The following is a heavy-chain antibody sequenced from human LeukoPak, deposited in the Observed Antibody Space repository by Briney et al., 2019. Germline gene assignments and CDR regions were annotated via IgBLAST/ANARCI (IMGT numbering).Heavy chain of an antibody. CDR1: GGSISDYY. V-gene: IGHV4-59*12. J-gene: IGHJ5*02. D-gene: IGHD1-1*01. CDR2: IYYSGST. CDR3: ARENAVGYNWFDP. Sequence: KPSETLSLTCTVSGGSISDYYWSWIRQPPGKGLEWIGYIYYSGSTNYNPSLKSRVTISVDTSKNQFSLKLSSVTAADTAVYYCARENAVGYNWFDPWGQGTLVTVSS.